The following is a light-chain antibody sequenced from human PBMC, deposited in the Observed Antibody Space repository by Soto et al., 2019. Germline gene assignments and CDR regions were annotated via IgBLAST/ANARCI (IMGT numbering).Light chain of an antibody. CDR1: QTVYNNN. Sequence: EIVLTQSPGTLSLSPGEPATLSCRASQTVYNNNLAWYQLKPGQPPKLLIYWASTRESGVPDRFSGSGSGTDFTLTISSLQAEDVAVYYCQQYYSTPPTFGQGTKLEIK. CDR3: QQYYSTPPT. CDR2: WAS. V-gene: IGKV4-1*01. J-gene: IGKJ2*01.